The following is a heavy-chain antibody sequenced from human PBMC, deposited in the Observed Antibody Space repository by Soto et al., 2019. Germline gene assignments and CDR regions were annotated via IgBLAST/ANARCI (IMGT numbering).Heavy chain of an antibody. Sequence: ASVKVSCKASGYTFTSYGISWLRQAPGHGLEWMGWISAYNGNTNYAQKLQGRVTMTTDTSTSTAYMELRSLRSDDTAVYYCARDYGVELDIVVVVAATSYYYYGMDVWGQGTTVTVSS. D-gene: IGHD2-15*01. CDR1: GYTFTSYG. J-gene: IGHJ6*02. CDR3: ARDYGVELDIVVVVAATSYYYYGMDV. CDR2: ISAYNGNT. V-gene: IGHV1-18*04.